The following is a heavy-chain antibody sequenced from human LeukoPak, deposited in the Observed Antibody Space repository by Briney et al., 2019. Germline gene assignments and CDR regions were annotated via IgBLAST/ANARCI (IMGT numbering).Heavy chain of an antibody. V-gene: IGHV3-23*01. Sequence: GGSLRLSCAASGFTFNDYAMNWVRQAPGKGLEWVSAITIGATDTFYLDSVKGRFTISRDNSKNTLYLQMSSLRAEDTAIYYCAKSRAADTTRLFDYWGQGTLVTVSS. CDR1: GFTFNDYA. CDR3: AKSRAADTTRLFDY. D-gene: IGHD6-13*01. J-gene: IGHJ4*02. CDR2: ITIGATDT.